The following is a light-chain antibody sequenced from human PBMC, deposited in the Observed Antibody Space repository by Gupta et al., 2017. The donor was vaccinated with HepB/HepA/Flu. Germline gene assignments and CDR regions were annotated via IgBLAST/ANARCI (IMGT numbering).Light chain of an antibody. Sequence: EIVSTQSPATRSFSPGERATLSCRGSQSVSRNLACYQQKSGQDPRLLNYAASNRATPTPDRFSGSGSGTDFTLTSSRLETDEFVLDDGQLGLTFVHGTKVDVK. CDR3: QLGLT. CDR2: AAS. CDR1: QSVSRN. J-gene: IGKJ3*01. V-gene: IGKV3-11*01.